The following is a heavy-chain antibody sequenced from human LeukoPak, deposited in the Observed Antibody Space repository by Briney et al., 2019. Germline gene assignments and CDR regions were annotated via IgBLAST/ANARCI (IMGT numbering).Heavy chain of an antibody. J-gene: IGHJ4*02. CDR1: GFTFSSYA. Sequence: GGSLRLSCAASGFTFSSYAMSWVRQAPGKGLEWVSAISGSGGSTYYADSVKGRFTISRDNSKNTLYLQMNSLRAEDTAVYYCARDPSYDFWSGYSSLFDYWGQGTLVTVSS. CDR3: ARDPSYDFWSGYSSLFDY. CDR2: ISGSGGST. D-gene: IGHD3-3*01. V-gene: IGHV3-23*01.